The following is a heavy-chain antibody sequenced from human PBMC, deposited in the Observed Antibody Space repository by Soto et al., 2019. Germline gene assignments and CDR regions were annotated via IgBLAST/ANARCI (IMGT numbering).Heavy chain of an antibody. CDR3: ARESEDLTSNFDY. Sequence: EVQLVESGGGLVKPGGSLRLSFAASGFTFTRYSMNWVRQAPGKGLEWVSSISSTTNYIYYGDSMKGRFTISRDNAKNSLYLKMNSLRAEDTAVYYCARESEDLTSNFDYWGQGTLVTVSS. V-gene: IGHV3-21*06. CDR2: ISSTTNYI. CDR1: GFTFTRYS. J-gene: IGHJ4*02.